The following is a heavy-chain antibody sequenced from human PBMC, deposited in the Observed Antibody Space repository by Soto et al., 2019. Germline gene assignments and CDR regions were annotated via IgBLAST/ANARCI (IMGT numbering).Heavy chain of an antibody. D-gene: IGHD1-26*01. CDR2: IHYTGSP. Sequence: PSETLSLTCTVSGGSISSSYWSWIRQPPGKGLEWIGYIHYTGSPNYNPSLKSRVTISVDTSKNQFSLRLTSVTAADTAVYYCSTLRSYAASFHIWGQGTLVTVS. CDR1: GGSISSSY. J-gene: IGHJ3*02. CDR3: STLRSYAASFHI. V-gene: IGHV4-59*01.